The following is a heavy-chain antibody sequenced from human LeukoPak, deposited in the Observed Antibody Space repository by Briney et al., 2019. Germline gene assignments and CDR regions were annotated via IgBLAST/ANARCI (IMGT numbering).Heavy chain of an antibody. J-gene: IGHJ6*03. CDR1: GGSINPYY. D-gene: IGHD1-26*01. V-gene: IGHV4-59*01. Sequence: PSETLSLTCTVSGGSINPYYWIWIRQSPGTGLEWIGYIYYSGITDYNPSLKSRVTFSIDTSKKQFSLNLMSVTAADTAIYFCARGGSHYYYYMDVWGKGTRVTVSS. CDR2: IYYSGIT. CDR3: ARGGSHYYYYMDV.